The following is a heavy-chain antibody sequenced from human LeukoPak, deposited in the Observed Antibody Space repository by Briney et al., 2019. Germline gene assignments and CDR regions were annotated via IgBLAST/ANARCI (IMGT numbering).Heavy chain of an antibody. CDR3: AYSSGYQQQ. D-gene: IGHD3-22*01. Sequence: SETLPLTCAVYGVTLYDYCWRWLAQPPGQELEWIGEINHSGSTDYNPSLKSRVTISVDTSKNQFSLKLSSVTAADTAVYHCAYSSGYQQQWGQGTLVTVSS. CDR2: INHSGST. J-gene: IGHJ1*01. V-gene: IGHV4-34*08. CDR1: GVTLYDYC.